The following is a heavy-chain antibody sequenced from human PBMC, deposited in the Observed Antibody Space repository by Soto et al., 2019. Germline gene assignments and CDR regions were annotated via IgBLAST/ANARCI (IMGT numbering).Heavy chain of an antibody. J-gene: IGHJ3*02. Sequence: ASVKVSCKASGGTFSSYAISWVRQAPGQGLEWMGGIIPIFGTANYAQKFQGRVTITADESTSTAYMELSSLRSEDTAVYYCANPGRGEQWSVDAFDIWGQGTMVTVSS. D-gene: IGHD6-19*01. CDR3: ANPGRGEQWSVDAFDI. V-gene: IGHV1-69*13. CDR2: IIPIFGTA. CDR1: GGTFSSYA.